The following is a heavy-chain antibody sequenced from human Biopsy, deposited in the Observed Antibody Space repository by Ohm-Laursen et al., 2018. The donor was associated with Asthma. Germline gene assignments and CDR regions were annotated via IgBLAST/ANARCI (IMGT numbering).Heavy chain of an antibody. CDR3: ARQSGQDYGDSSGFDI. Sequence: SLRLSCTASGFVFSQCGMHWVRQGPGKGLEWVALVSSDGHNKYYEDSVKGRFTISRDNSRNRLYLQINRLTVEDSPVYFCARQSGQDYGDSSGFDIWGQGTKVAASS. D-gene: IGHD3-22*01. CDR2: VSSDGHNK. J-gene: IGHJ3*02. CDR1: GFVFSQCG. V-gene: IGHV3-30*03.